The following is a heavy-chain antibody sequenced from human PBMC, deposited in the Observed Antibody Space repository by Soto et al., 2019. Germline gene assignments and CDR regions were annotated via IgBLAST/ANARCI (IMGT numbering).Heavy chain of an antibody. CDR2: ISSSSSYI. Sequence: GGSLRLSCAASGFTFSTYAMNWVCQAPGKGLEWVSSISSSSSYIYYADSLKGRFTISRDNAKNSLFLQMNSLRAEDTAVYYCASGTADMVHFDYWGQGTLVTVSS. V-gene: IGHV3-21*01. CDR1: GFTFSTYA. CDR3: ASGTADMVHFDY. D-gene: IGHD5-18*01. J-gene: IGHJ4*02.